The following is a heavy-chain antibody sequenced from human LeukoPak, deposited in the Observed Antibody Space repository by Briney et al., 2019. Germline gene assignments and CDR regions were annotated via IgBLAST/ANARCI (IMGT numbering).Heavy chain of an antibody. CDR3: ARVSMITFGGVIAHFDY. CDR2: IYYSGST. V-gene: IGHV4-59*01. CDR1: GGSISSYY. D-gene: IGHD3-16*02. J-gene: IGHJ4*02. Sequence: SETLSLTCTVSGGSISSYYWSWVRQPPGKGLEWIGYIYYSGSTNYNPSLTSRVTISVDTSKNQFSLKLSSVTAADTAVYYCARVSMITFGGVIAHFDYWGQGTLVTVSS.